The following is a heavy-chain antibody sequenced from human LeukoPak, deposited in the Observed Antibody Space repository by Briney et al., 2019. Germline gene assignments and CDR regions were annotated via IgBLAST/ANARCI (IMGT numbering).Heavy chain of an antibody. CDR3: ARGGYQLLWY. Sequence: PGGSLRLSCAASGFTFSTYWMSWVRQAPGTGLEWVASIKQDGSEKSYVDSVKGRFTISRDHAKNSLYLQMNSLRAEDTAVYYCARGGYQLLWYWGQGTLVTVSS. CDR1: GFTFSTYW. CDR2: IKQDGSEK. J-gene: IGHJ4*02. D-gene: IGHD2-2*01. V-gene: IGHV3-7*04.